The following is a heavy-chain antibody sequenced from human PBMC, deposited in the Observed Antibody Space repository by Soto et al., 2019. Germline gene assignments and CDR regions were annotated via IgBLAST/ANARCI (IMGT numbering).Heavy chain of an antibody. D-gene: IGHD2-15*01. V-gene: IGHV4-31*03. Sequence: QVQLQESGPGLVKPSQTLSLTCTVSGGSISSGDHYWSWIRQHPGKGLEWIGYIYYSGTTYYNPSLKSRVTISVDTSKNQFSLKLSSVTAADTAVYYCARDYTGSSYYFDYWGQGTLVTVSS. CDR3: ARDYTGSSYYFDY. CDR2: IYYSGTT. CDR1: GGSISSGDHY. J-gene: IGHJ4*02.